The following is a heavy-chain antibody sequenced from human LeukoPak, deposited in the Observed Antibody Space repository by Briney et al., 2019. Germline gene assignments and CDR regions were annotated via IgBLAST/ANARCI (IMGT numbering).Heavy chain of an antibody. D-gene: IGHD3-10*01. CDR2: IYTSGTI. J-gene: IGHJ5*02. Sequence: SETLSLTCTVSGGSISSYYWSWIRQPAGTALEWIGRIYTSGTITYNPSLKSRVTMSVDTSKNQFSLKLSSVTAADTDVYYCARDSGTTGEVKFDPWGQGTLVTVSS. CDR3: ARDSGTTGEVKFDP. CDR1: GGSISSYY. V-gene: IGHV4-4*07.